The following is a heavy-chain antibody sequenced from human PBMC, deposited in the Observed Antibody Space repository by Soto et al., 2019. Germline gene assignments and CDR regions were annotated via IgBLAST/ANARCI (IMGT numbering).Heavy chain of an antibody. J-gene: IGHJ3*02. Sequence: GESLKISCKGSGYSFTSQYIAWVRQMPVRGLEWMGIIYPDDSDAIYNPSFQGQVTISADKSISTAYLQWSSLKASDTAIYYCARLFCGGDCFSGGRAFDIWGQGTMVTVPS. V-gene: IGHV5-51*01. CDR1: GYSFTSQY. D-gene: IGHD2-21*02. CDR3: ARLFCGGDCFSGGRAFDI. CDR2: IYPDDSDA.